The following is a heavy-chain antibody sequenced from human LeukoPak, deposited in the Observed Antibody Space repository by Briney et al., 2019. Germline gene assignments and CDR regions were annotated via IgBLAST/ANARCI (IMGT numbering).Heavy chain of an antibody. CDR3: ARGPLSSSTSGWFDP. D-gene: IGHD2-2*01. Sequence: GGSLRLSCAASGFTFSDYYMSWIRQAPGKGLEWVSYISSSGSTIHYADSVKGRFTISRDNAKNSLYLQMNSLRAEDTAVYYCARGPLSSSTSGWFDPWGQGTLVTVSS. J-gene: IGHJ5*02. CDR1: GFTFSDYY. V-gene: IGHV3-11*04. CDR2: ISSSGSTI.